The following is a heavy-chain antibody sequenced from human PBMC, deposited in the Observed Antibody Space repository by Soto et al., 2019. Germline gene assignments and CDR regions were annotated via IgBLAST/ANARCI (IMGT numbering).Heavy chain of an antibody. CDR1: GGSISSGAYY. CDR2: IYYSGIT. Sequence: QVQLQESGPGLVKPSQTLSLTCTVSGGSISSGAYYWTWIRQHPGKGLEWIGVIYYSGITYYNPSLKSRVTISIDTSKNQFSLKLNSVTAADTAVYYCARDNSPRSPGYSYGFDYWGQGTLVTVSS. J-gene: IGHJ4*02. CDR3: ARDNSPRSPGYSYGFDY. V-gene: IGHV4-31*03. D-gene: IGHD5-18*01.